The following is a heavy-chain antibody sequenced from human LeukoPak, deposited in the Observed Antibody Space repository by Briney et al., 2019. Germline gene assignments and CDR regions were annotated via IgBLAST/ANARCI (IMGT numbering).Heavy chain of an antibody. J-gene: IGHJ4*02. CDR2: IIPIFGTA. V-gene: IGHV1-69*05. D-gene: IGHD3-22*01. CDR1: GGTFSSYA. Sequence: ASVKVSCKASGGTFSSYAISWVRQAPGQGLEWMGGIIPIFGTANYAQKFQGRVTITTDESTSTAYMELSSLRSEDTAVYYCAREPIVVGPKGYFDYWGQGTPVTVSS. CDR3: AREPIVVGPKGYFDY.